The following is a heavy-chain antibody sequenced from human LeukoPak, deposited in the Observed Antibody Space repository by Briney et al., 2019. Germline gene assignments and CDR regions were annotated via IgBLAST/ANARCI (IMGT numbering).Heavy chain of an antibody. D-gene: IGHD3-16*01. V-gene: IGHV4-59*01. CDR2: VYYSGST. Sequence: SETLSLTCTVSGGSISSYYWSWIRQPPGKGLEWIGYVYYSGSTNYNPSLKSRVTISVDTSKNQFSLKLSSVTAAVTAVYYCARDEGGSAFDIWGQGTTVTVSS. CDR3: ARDEGGSAFDI. CDR1: GGSISSYY. J-gene: IGHJ3*02.